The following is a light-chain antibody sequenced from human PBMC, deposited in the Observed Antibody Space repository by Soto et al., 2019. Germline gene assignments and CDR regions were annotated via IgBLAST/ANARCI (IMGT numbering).Light chain of an antibody. CDR2: GAS. V-gene: IGKV3-20*01. Sequence: EIVLTQSPGTLSLSAGERATLSCRASQSLRSSYLAWYQQKPGQAPRLLIYGASNRATDIPDRFSGSGSGTDSSLAISRLEPEDSAVYYCLQYDTSPRTFGQGTKVEIK. CDR3: LQYDTSPRT. CDR1: QSLRSSY. J-gene: IGKJ1*01.